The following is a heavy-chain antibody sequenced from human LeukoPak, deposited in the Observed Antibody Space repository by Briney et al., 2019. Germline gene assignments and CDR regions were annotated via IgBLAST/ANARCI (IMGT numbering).Heavy chain of an antibody. J-gene: IGHJ4*02. CDR2: IISKVDGGTA. Sequence: GGSLRLSCAASGFTFSNAWMSWVRQAPGKGLEWVGRIISKVDGGTADYAAPVKGRFTISRDDSKTTVYLQMNSLKTEDTAVYYCSTSGGTTTRFFDYWGQGTLVSVSS. D-gene: IGHD2/OR15-2a*01. V-gene: IGHV3-15*01. CDR1: GFTFSNAW. CDR3: STSGGTTTRFFDY.